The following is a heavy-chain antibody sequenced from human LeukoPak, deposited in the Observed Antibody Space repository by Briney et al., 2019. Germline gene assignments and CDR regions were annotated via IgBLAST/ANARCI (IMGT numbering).Heavy chain of an antibody. J-gene: IGHJ3*02. CDR1: GGTFSSYA. V-gene: IGHV1-8*03. Sequence: ASVKVSCKASGGTFSSYAISWVRQAPGQGLEWMGWMNPNSVTTVYAQKFQGRVTITRNTSITTAYMELSSLRSEDTAVYYCARDGDLDAFDIWGQGTMVTVSS. CDR2: MNPNSVTT. D-gene: IGHD4-17*01. CDR3: ARDGDLDAFDI.